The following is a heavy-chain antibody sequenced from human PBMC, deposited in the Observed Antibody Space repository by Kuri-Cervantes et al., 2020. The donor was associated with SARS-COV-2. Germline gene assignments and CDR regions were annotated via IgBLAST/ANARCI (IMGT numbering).Heavy chain of an antibody. J-gene: IGHJ4*02. Sequence: SETLSLTCTVSGGSISSSSYYWGWIRQPPGKGLEWIGSIYYSGSTYYNPSLKSRVTISVDTSKNQFSLKLSSVTAADTAVYYCALRIVATIGFDHWGQGTLVTVSS. D-gene: IGHD5-12*01. CDR1: GGSISSSSYY. CDR2: IYYSGST. CDR3: ALRIVATIGFDH. V-gene: IGHV4-39*07.